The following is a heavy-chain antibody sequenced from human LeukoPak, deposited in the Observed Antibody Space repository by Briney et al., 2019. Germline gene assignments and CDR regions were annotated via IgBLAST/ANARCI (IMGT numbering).Heavy chain of an antibody. CDR3: ARASGIEDY. Sequence: SETLSLTCTVSGVSITSGGYYWIWIRKPAGKGLEWIGHVYTSGSTKYNPSLKTPVSISLDTSKNHFSLKVDSVTAADTAVYYCARASGIEDYWGQGTLVIVSS. D-gene: IGHD3-10*01. V-gene: IGHV4-61*09. J-gene: IGHJ4*02. CDR2: VYTSGST. CDR1: GVSITSGGYY.